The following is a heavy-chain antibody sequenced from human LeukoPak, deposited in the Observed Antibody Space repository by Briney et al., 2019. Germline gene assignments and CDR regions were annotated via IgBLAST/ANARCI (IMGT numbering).Heavy chain of an antibody. J-gene: IGHJ4*02. CDR1: GFTFSSYA. V-gene: IGHV3-23*01. CDR2: ISGSGGST. Sequence: GGSLRLSCAASGFTFSSYAMSWVRQAPGKGLEWVSAISGSGGSTYYADSVKGRFTISRDNSKNTLYLQMNSLRAEDTAVYYCAKVPLAPWADTAMVQEYYFDNWGQGTLVTVSS. CDR3: AKVPLAPWADTAMVQEYYFDN. D-gene: IGHD5-18*01.